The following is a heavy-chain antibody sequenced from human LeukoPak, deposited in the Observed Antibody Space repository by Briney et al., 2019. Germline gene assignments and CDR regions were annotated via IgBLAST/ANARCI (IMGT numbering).Heavy chain of an antibody. CDR1: GYIYTGYY. CDR2: IHPNSDGT. J-gene: IGHJ3*02. CDR3: ARERLYCSSTSCYEGPYCSGGSCCWARGGSSFDI. V-gene: IGHV1-2*02. Sequence: AASVKFFRNASGYIYTGYYMHWVRQAPGQGLEWMGRIHPNSDGTNYTQKFQGSVTMTRDTSISTAYMELSRLRADDTAVYYSARERLYCSSTSCYEGPYCSGGSCCWARGGSSFDIWGQGTMVTVSS. D-gene: IGHD2-2*01.